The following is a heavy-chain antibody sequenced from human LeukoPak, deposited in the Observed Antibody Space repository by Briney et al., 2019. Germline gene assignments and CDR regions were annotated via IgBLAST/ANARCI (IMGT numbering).Heavy chain of an antibody. J-gene: IGHJ4*02. D-gene: IGHD3-9*01. CDR3: ARGFDWLFRRLEYFDY. Sequence: GGSLRLSCAASGFTFSSYWMSWVRQAPGKGLEWVANIKQDGSEKYYVDSVKGRFTISRDNAKNSLYLQMNSPRAEDTAVYYCARGFDWLFRRLEYFDYWGQGTLVTVSS. CDR2: IKQDGSEK. CDR1: GFTFSSYW. V-gene: IGHV3-7*01.